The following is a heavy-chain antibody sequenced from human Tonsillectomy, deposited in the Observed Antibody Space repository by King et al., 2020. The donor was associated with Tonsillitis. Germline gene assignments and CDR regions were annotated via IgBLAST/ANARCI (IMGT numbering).Heavy chain of an antibody. D-gene: IGHD2-2*02. CDR2: INHSGST. J-gene: IGHJ4*02. CDR3: ARGKIVVVPAAIRGVFDY. Sequence: VQLPQWGAGLLKPSETLSLTCAVYGGSFSGYYWSWIRQPPGKGLEWIGEINHSGSTNYNPSLKSRVTISVDTSKNQFSLKLSSVTAADTAVYYCARGKIVVVPAAIRGVFDYWGQGTLVTVSS. V-gene: IGHV4-34*01. CDR1: GGSFSGYY.